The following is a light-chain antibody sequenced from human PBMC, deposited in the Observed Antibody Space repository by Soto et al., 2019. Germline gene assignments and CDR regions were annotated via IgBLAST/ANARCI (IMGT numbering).Light chain of an antibody. Sequence: EIVMTQSPVTLSLSPGERSTLSFRASQSIANNLAWYQQKPGQAPRLLMYGASTRATGIPARFSGSGSGTEFALTISSLQSEDLAVYYCQQYENWPRTFGQGTKVDTK. V-gene: IGKV3-15*01. CDR3: QQYENWPRT. CDR1: QSIANN. CDR2: GAS. J-gene: IGKJ1*01.